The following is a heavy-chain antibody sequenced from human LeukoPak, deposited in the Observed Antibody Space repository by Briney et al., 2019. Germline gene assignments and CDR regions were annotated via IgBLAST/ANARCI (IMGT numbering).Heavy chain of an antibody. CDR1: GGSVSSGSYY. V-gene: IGHV4-61*01. CDR2: IYYSGST. J-gene: IGHJ5*02. CDR3: ARLYDWFDP. Sequence: PSETLSLTCTVSGGSVSSGSYYWSWIRQPPGKGLEWIGYIYYSGSTNYNPSLKSRVTISVDTSKNQFSLKLSSVTAADTAVYYCARLYDWFDPRGQGTLVTVSS. D-gene: IGHD2-8*01.